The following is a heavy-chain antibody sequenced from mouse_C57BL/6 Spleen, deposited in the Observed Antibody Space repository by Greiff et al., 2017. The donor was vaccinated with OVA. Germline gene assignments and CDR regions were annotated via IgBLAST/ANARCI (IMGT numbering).Heavy chain of an antibody. CDR2: INPNNGGT. CDR1: GYTFTDYY. CDR3: ARGGIFVTTVVPWYFDV. D-gene: IGHD1-1*01. J-gene: IGHJ1*03. V-gene: IGHV1-26*01. Sequence: VQLQQSGPELVKPGASVKISCKASGYTFTDYYMNWVKQSPGKSLEWIGDINPNNGGTRYNQKFKGKATLTVDKSSSTAYMEIRSLTSEDSAVYYCARGGIFVTTVVPWYFDVWGTGTTVTVSS.